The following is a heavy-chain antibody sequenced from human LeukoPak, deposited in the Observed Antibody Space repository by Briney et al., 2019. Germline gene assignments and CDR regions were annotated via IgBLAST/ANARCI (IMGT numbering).Heavy chain of an antibody. Sequence: HPGGSLRLSCAASGFTVSSNYMNWVRQAPGKGLEWVSVIYSEGSTYYADSVKGRFTISRDNSKNTLYLQMNSLRAEDTAVYYCARDPQRYSDNDAFDIWGQGTMVTVSS. CDR1: GFTVSSNY. CDR2: IYSEGST. V-gene: IGHV3-53*01. D-gene: IGHD5-18*01. J-gene: IGHJ3*02. CDR3: ARDPQRYSDNDAFDI.